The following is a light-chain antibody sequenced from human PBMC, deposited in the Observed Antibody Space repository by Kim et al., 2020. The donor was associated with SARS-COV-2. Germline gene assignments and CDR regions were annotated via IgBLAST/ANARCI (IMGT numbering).Light chain of an antibody. CDR1: QGISSY. Sequence: DIQMTQSPSTLSASVGDRVTITCRASQGISSYLAWYQQKPGNAPKLLIYGASTRKSGVPSRFSGSGSGTDFTLTISSLQSEDFAIYYCQQYNSSPYTFGQGTKLEI. CDR3: QQYNSSPYT. J-gene: IGKJ2*01. CDR2: GAS. V-gene: IGKV1-9*01.